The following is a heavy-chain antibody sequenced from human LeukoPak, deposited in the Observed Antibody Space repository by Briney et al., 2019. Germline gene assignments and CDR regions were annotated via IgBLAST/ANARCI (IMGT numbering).Heavy chain of an antibody. D-gene: IGHD6-19*01. CDR3: ARDPKSAVAADWFDP. J-gene: IGHJ5*01. V-gene: IGHV4-39*07. CDR1: GDSISSSSYY. Sequence: SETLSLTCTVSGDSISSSSYYWGWIRQPPGKGLEWIGSIYHSGITYYNPSLKSRVTISLDTSNNQFSLKLSSVTAADTAVYYCARDPKSAVAADWFDPWGQGTLVTVSS. CDR2: IYHSGIT.